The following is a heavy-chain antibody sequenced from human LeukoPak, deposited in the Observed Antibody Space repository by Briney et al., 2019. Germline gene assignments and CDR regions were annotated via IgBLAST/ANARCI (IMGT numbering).Heavy chain of an antibody. J-gene: IGHJ4*02. CDR2: IDHGGSA. Sequence: KPSETLSLTCAVYGGSFSGYSWNWIRQPPGKGLEWIGEIDHGGSANYNPSLKSRVTISVDTSKNQFSLRLSSLTAADTAVYYCARDRYWALFDYWGQGTLVTVSS. D-gene: IGHD2-8*02. CDR1: GGSFSGYS. CDR3: ARDRYWALFDY. V-gene: IGHV4-34*01.